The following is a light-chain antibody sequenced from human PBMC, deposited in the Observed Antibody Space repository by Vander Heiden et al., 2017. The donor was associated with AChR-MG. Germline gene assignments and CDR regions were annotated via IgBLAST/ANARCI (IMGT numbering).Light chain of an antibody. CDR2: DDG. V-gene: IGLV3-21*02. CDR3: QVWDFNSEVV. Sequence: SYVLPQSPSVSVTPGEKARITCGGNNSADKDVHWYQLKPGQAPLLVVYDDGDRPSGIPERFSGSNSGNTATLTIGRVEVGDEADYYCQVWDFNSEVVFGGGTKVTVL. J-gene: IGLJ2*01. CDR1: NSADKD.